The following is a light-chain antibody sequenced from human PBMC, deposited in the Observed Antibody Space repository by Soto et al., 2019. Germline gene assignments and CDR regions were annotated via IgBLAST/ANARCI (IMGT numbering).Light chain of an antibody. J-gene: IGKJ1*01. Sequence: EIVLTQSPATLSLSPGDRATLSCRASQSVSSYFAWYQQRPGQAPRLLIYDASNRATGIPARFSSSGSGTDFTLTISSLEPEDFAVYYCQQRSNWPLPFGQGTKVEI. CDR2: DAS. V-gene: IGKV3-11*01. CDR3: QQRSNWPLP. CDR1: QSVSSY.